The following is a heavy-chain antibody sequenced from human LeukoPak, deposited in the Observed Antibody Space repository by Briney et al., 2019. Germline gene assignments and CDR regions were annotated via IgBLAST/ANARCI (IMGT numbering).Heavy chain of an antibody. Sequence: GGSLRLSCAASGFTFSSYSMNWVRQAPGKGLEWVSSISSSSTIYYADSVKGRFTISRDNAKNSLYLQMNSLRDEDTAVYYCARDSAVGASLVYWGQGTLVTVSS. CDR1: GFTFSSYS. CDR2: ISSSSTI. V-gene: IGHV3-48*02. D-gene: IGHD1-26*01. CDR3: ARDSAVGASLVY. J-gene: IGHJ4*02.